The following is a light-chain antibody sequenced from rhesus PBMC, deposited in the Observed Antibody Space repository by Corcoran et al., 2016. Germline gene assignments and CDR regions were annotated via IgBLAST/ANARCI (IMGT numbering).Light chain of an antibody. CDR1: QDISSC. V-gene: IGKV1-22*01. CDR3: IRFSGNPLT. Sequence: DIQMIQSPSSLYASVGDKVTITCPASQDISSCLAWYQQKPGKAPKLLTYNASSLQIGVPSRFSGSGSSTDFTVTISSLQPEDFATYFYIRFSGNPLTFGGWTKV. J-gene: IGKJ4*01. CDR2: NAS.